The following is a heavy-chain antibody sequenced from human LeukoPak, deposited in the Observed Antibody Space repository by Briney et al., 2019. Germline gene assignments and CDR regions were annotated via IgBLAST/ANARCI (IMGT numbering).Heavy chain of an antibody. J-gene: IGHJ4*02. CDR3: AREVRYRNSWSYFDY. V-gene: IGHV6-1*01. D-gene: IGHD6-13*01. CDR1: GDSVSSNSAA. CDR2: TYYRSKWFN. Sequence: SQTLSLTCAISGDSVSSNSAAWNWIRQSPSRSLEWLGRTYYRSKWFNDYAVSVKSRITINPDTSQNQFSLQLNSVTPEDTAVYYCAREVRYRNSWSYFDYWGQGTLVTVSS.